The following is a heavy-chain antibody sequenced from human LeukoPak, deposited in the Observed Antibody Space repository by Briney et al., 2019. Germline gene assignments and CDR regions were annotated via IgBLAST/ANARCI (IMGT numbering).Heavy chain of an antibody. CDR3: ARAPLGVVVVAARGGYWFDP. J-gene: IGHJ5*02. Sequence: SVKVSCKASGGTFSSYAISWVRQAPGQGLEWMGGIIPIFGTANYAQKFQGRVTITADESTSTAYMELSSLKSEDTAVYYCARAPLGVVVVAARGGYWFDPWGQGTLVTVSS. V-gene: IGHV1-69*13. CDR2: IIPIFGTA. CDR1: GGTFSSYA. D-gene: IGHD2-15*01.